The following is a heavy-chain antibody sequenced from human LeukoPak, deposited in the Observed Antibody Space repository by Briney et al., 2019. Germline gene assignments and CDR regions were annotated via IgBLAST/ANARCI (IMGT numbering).Heavy chain of an antibody. J-gene: IGHJ4*02. CDR3: ARDPHIAARPDYFDY. CDR2: INSDGSST. Sequence: PGGSLRLSCAASGFTFSSYWMHWVRQAPGKGLVWVSRINSDGSSTSYADFVKGRFTISRGNAKNTLYLQMNSLRAEDTAVYYCARDPHIAARPDYFDYWGQGTLVTVSS. CDR1: GFTFSSYW. V-gene: IGHV3-74*01. D-gene: IGHD6-6*01.